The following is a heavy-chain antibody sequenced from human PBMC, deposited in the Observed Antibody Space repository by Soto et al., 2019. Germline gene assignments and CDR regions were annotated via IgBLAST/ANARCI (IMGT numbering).Heavy chain of an antibody. V-gene: IGHV3-23*01. CDR1: GFTFSSYA. Sequence: GGSLRLSCAASGFTFSSYAMSWVRQAPGKGLEWVSAISGSGGSTYYADSVKGRFTISRDNSKNTLYLQMNSLRAEDTAVYYCAKDFPGSRSPSGIFEVVAATFFDYWGQGTLVTVSS. J-gene: IGHJ4*02. CDR2: ISGSGGST. D-gene: IGHD2-15*01. CDR3: AKDFPGSRSPSGIFEVVAATFFDY.